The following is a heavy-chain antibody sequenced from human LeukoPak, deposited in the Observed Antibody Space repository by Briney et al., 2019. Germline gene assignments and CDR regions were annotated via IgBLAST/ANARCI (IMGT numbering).Heavy chain of an antibody. D-gene: IGHD3-22*01. CDR1: GFTFGSYS. Sequence: KSGGSLRLSCAASGFTFGSYSMNWVRQAPGKGLEWVSSISSSSSYIYYADSVKGRFTISRDNAKNSLYLQMNSLRAEDTAVYYCARGDPYYYDSSGYRSWDYWGQGTLVTVSS. V-gene: IGHV3-21*01. CDR3: ARGDPYYYDSSGYRSWDY. J-gene: IGHJ4*02. CDR2: ISSSSSYI.